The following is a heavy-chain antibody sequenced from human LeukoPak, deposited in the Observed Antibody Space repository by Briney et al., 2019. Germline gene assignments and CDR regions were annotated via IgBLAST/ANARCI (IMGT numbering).Heavy chain of an antibody. D-gene: IGHD2-15*01. V-gene: IGHV4-39*07. CDR1: GGSISSSSYH. CDR2: IYYSGST. Sequence: SETLSLTCTVSGGSISSSSYHWGWIRQPPGKGLEWIGSIYYSGSTYYNPSLKSRVTISVDTSKNQFSQKLSSVTAADTAVYYCAREDRYCSGGTCYSWGQGTLVTVSS. J-gene: IGHJ4*02. CDR3: AREDRYCSGGTCYS.